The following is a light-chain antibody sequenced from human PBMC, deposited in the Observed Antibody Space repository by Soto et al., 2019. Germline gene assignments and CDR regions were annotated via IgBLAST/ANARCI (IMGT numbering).Light chain of an antibody. V-gene: IGKV1-39*01. J-gene: IGKJ1*01. CDR3: QQSYSIPWT. Sequence: DIQMTQSPSSLSASVGDRVTIACRASQSINTFLNWYEVKPVKAPKLLIYAASSLQSGVPSRFSGSGSGTDFTLTISSLQPEDFATYYCQQSYSIPWTFGQGTKVEIK. CDR1: QSINTF. CDR2: AAS.